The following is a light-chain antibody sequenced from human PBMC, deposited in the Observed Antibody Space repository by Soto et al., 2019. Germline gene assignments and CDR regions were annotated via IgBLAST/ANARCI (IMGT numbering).Light chain of an antibody. J-gene: IGLJ1*01. CDR3: SSYTTSNTRQIV. Sequence: QSALTQPASVSGSPGQSITISCTGTSSDVGGYNYVSWYQHHPGKAPKLIIYDVTNRPSGVSNPFSGSKSSNTASLTISGLQPEDEADYYCSSYTTSNTRQIVFGTGTKVNVL. CDR1: SSDVGGYNY. CDR2: DVT. V-gene: IGLV2-14*03.